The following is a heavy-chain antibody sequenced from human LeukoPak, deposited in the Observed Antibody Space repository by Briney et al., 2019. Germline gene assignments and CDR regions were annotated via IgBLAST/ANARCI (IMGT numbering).Heavy chain of an antibody. V-gene: IGHV3-30*04. D-gene: IGHD1-14*01. J-gene: IGHJ6*02. CDR2: ISYDGNNK. CDR1: GFTFSNYA. CDR3: AREIWSEPPYYYYGMDV. Sequence: GTSLRLSCAASGFTFSNYAMHWVRQAPGKGLEWVAVISYDGNNKYHADSVKGRFTISRDNSKNTLYLQMNSLRAEDTAVYYCAREIWSEPPYYYYGMDVWGQGTTVTVSS.